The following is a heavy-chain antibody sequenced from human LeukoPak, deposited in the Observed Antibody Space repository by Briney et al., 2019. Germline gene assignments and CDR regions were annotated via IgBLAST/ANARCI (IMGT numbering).Heavy chain of an antibody. V-gene: IGHV4-31*03. Sequence: SSRTLSLTCTVSGGSINIGGLYWSWNRQRPGTDREWIVYVCFSGNTYYSPSLKSRITIAIYSSKNQFSLRLSSVTAADTAVYYCARDRGSSRAYFDYWGQGSLVTVSS. CDR2: VCFSGNT. CDR1: GGSINIGGLY. CDR3: ARDRGSSRAYFDY. D-gene: IGHD6-6*01. J-gene: IGHJ4*02.